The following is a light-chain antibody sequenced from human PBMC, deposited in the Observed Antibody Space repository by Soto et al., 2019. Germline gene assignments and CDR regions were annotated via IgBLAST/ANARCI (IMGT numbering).Light chain of an antibody. CDR1: QNIDRY. V-gene: IGKV1-39*01. Sequence: DIQMTQSPSSLSASVGDRVSISCRTSQNIDRYLNWYQQKPGKAPQVLISGAASLKSGVPSRFSGSGSGTEFTLSISSLQPEDFATYFCQQSDSAPYTFGQGTRLEI. J-gene: IGKJ2*01. CDR3: QQSDSAPYT. CDR2: GAA.